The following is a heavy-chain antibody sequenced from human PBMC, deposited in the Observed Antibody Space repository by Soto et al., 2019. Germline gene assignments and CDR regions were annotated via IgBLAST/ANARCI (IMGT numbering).Heavy chain of an antibody. CDR1: GGTFSSYT. Sequence: QVQLVQSGAEVKKPGSSVKVSCKASGGTFSSYTISWVRQAPGQGLEWMGRIIPILGIANYAQKFQGRVTITADKVTSTAYMEPSSLRSEDTAMYYCAREPRDDYVWGSYRHLDYWGQGTLVTVSS. CDR2: IIPILGIA. D-gene: IGHD3-16*02. V-gene: IGHV1-69*08. J-gene: IGHJ4*02. CDR3: AREPRDDYVWGSYRHLDY.